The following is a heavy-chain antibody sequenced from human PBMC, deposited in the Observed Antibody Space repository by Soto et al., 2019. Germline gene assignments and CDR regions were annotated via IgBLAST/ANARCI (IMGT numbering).Heavy chain of an antibody. D-gene: IGHD1-1*01. CDR1: GDSISSADYY. CDR3: ARDLWVEPELYYYGMDV. Sequence: PSETLSLTCTVSGDSISSADYYWSWIRQTPGKGLEWIGHIFYSGTTYYNPSLKSRLTISVDTSKNHFYLRLTSVTAADTAVYYCARDLWVEPELYYYGMDVWGQGTTVTVS. J-gene: IGHJ6*02. CDR2: IFYSGTT. V-gene: IGHV4-30-4*01.